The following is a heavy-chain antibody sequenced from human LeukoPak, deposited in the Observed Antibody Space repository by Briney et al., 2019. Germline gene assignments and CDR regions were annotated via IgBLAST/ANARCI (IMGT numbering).Heavy chain of an antibody. CDR1: GFTFSSYS. Sequence: GGSLRLSCAASGFTFSSYSMNWVRQAPGKGLEWVSSISSSSSYIYHADSVKGRFTISRDNAKNSLYLQMNSLRAEDTAVYYCARKGYYDSSGYRDYWGQGTLVTVSS. V-gene: IGHV3-21*01. CDR2: ISSSSSYI. D-gene: IGHD3-22*01. CDR3: ARKGYYDSSGYRDY. J-gene: IGHJ4*02.